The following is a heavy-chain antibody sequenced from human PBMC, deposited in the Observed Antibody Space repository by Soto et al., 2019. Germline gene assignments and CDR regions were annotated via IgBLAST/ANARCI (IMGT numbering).Heavy chain of an antibody. CDR1: GGSISSSSYY. CDR3: ARHERPRPSRSNWFDP. V-gene: IGHV4-39*01. D-gene: IGHD6-6*01. Sequence: PSETLSLTCTVSGGSISSSSYYWGWIRQPPGKGLEWIGSIYYSGSTYYNPSLKSRVTISVDTSKNQFSLKLSSVTAADTAVYYCARHERPRPSRSNWFDPWGQGTLVTVSS. CDR2: IYYSGST. J-gene: IGHJ5*02.